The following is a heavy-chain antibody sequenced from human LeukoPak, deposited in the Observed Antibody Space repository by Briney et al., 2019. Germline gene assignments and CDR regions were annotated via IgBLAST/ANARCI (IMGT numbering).Heavy chain of an antibody. CDR1: GGTFSSYA. CDR3: ASSIIVGATGYFQH. V-gene: IGHV1-69*06. J-gene: IGHJ1*01. Sequence: SVKVSCKASGGTFSSYAISWVRQAPGQGLEWMGGIIPIFGTANYAQKFQGRVTITADKSTSTAYMELSSLRSEDTAVYYCASSIIVGATGYFQHWGQGTLVTVSS. D-gene: IGHD1-26*01. CDR2: IIPIFGTA.